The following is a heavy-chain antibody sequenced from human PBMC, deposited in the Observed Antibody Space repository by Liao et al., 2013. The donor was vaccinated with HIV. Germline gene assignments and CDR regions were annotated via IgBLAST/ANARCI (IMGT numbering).Heavy chain of an antibody. V-gene: IGHV4-30-4*08. CDR2: IYYSGGT. J-gene: IGHJ2*01. D-gene: IGHD2-15*01. CDR1: GGSITSGDYY. Sequence: QVQLQESGPGLVKPSQTLSLTCTVSGGSITSGDYYWSWIRQTPGKGLEWIGYIYYSGGTYFNPSLKSRVTISVDSSKNQFSLKLSSVTAADTAVYYCAREGGYCSGGSCYSLGTSRYFDVWGRGTLVTVSS. CDR3: AREGGYCSGGSCYSLGTSRYFDV.